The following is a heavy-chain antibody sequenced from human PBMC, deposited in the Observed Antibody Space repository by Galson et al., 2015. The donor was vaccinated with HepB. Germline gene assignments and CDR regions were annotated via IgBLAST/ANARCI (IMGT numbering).Heavy chain of an antibody. J-gene: IGHJ4*02. CDR3: ARGGRLGELSSSDY. D-gene: IGHD3-16*02. V-gene: IGHV1-18*01. CDR2: ISTYTSNA. CDR1: GYNFVTYG. Sequence: SVKVSCKASGYNFVTYGINWVRQAPGQGLEWMGWISTYTSNAKYAQKFQGRVTMTTDTSTSTAYMELRRLRSDDTAVYYCARGGRLGELSSSDYWGQGTLVTVSS.